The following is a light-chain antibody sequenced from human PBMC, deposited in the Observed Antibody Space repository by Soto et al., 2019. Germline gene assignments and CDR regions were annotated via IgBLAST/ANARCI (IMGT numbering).Light chain of an antibody. Sequence: EIVLTQSPGTLSLSPGERATLSCRASQSVSNNYLAWYQQKPGQAPRLLIYGSSNKATGIPDRFSGSGSGTDFTLTISRLEAEVFAEYYCQQYSSSGTFGQGTKVEIK. CDR2: GSS. CDR1: QSVSNNY. J-gene: IGKJ1*01. CDR3: QQYSSSGT. V-gene: IGKV3-20*01.